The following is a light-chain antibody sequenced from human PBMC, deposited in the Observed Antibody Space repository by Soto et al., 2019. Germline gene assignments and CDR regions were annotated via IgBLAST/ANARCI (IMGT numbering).Light chain of an antibody. Sequence: SYELTQPLSVSVALGQTARITCEGNNIGSKNVHWYQQKPGQAPMLVIYRDSNRPSGIPERFSGSNSGNTATLTISRAQAGDEADYYCQVWDSSTGVFGGGTKVTVL. J-gene: IGLJ2*01. CDR1: NIGSKN. CDR2: RDS. V-gene: IGLV3-9*01. CDR3: QVWDSSTGV.